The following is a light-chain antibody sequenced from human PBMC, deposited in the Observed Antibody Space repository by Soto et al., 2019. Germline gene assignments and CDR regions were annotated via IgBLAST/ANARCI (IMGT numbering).Light chain of an antibody. CDR1: QDISSW. CDR3: QQTNTFPIA. J-gene: IGKJ5*01. V-gene: IGKV1D-12*01. CDR2: VAS. Sequence: DIQMTQSPSSMSASVGDRVTITCRASQDISSWLAWYQQKPGKAPKLLIYVASGLQTGVPSRFSGSGSGTDFTLTISSLQPEDFAIYYCQQTNTFPIAFGQGTRLEIK.